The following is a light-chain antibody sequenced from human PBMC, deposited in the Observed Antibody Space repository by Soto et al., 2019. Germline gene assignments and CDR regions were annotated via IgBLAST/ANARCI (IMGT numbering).Light chain of an antibody. CDR3: CSYAGSSTSGVV. J-gene: IGLJ2*01. CDR1: SSDVGSYNL. V-gene: IGLV2-23*01. CDR2: EGS. Sequence: QSALTQPASVSGSPGQSITISCTGTSSDVGSYNLVSWYQQHPGKAPKLMIYEGSKRPSGVSNRFSGSKSGNTASLTISGLQAEDEADYYCCSYAGSSTSGVVFGGGTKVNVL.